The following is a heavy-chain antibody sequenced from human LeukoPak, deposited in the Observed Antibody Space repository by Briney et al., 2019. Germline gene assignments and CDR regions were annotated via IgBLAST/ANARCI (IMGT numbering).Heavy chain of an antibody. J-gene: IGHJ4*02. CDR1: SGSFSNYY. D-gene: IGHD5-12*01. Sequence: PSETLSLTCAVYSGSFSNYYWSWIRQPPGKGLEWIGEINQSGSTNYNPSLKSRVTISVDTSKNHFSLKLSSVTAADTAVYYCARERLRQYWGQGTLVTVSS. CDR3: ARERLRQY. CDR2: INQSGST. V-gene: IGHV4-34*01.